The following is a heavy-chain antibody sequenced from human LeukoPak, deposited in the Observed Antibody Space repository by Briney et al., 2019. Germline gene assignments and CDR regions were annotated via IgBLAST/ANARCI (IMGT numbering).Heavy chain of an antibody. CDR1: GFTLSTYT. CDR2: ISSSGSST. V-gene: IGHV3-21*01. CDR3: VRGSSDWNGMDV. J-gene: IGHJ6*02. D-gene: IGHD6-19*01. Sequence: PGGSLRLSCAASGFTLSTYTMNWVRQAPGKGLEWVSSISSSGSSTHYADSVKGRFTISRDNAKNTLYLQMNSLGVEDTAVYYCVRGSSDWNGMDVWGQGTTVTVSS.